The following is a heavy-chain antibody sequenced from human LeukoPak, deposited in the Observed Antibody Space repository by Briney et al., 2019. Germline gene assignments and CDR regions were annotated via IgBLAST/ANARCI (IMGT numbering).Heavy chain of an antibody. J-gene: IGHJ4*02. D-gene: IGHD3-9*01. V-gene: IGHV3-30*19. Sequence: HPGGSLRLSCAASGFTFNSYGMHWVRQAPGKGLEWVAIISFDGNNKYYADSVKGRFTISRDNSKNTLYLQINSLRAEDTAVYSCARGRYFSPYYFDYWGQGTLVTVSS. CDR3: ARGRYFSPYYFDY. CDR2: ISFDGNNK. CDR1: GFTFNSYG.